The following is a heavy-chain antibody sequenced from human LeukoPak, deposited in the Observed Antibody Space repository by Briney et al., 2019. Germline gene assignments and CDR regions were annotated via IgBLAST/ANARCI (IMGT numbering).Heavy chain of an antibody. D-gene: IGHD3-22*01. CDR2: ISSRGSTI. Sequence: GGSLRLSCAASGFTFSSYEMNWVRQAPGKGLEWVSYISSRGSTIYYADSVKGRFTISRDNAKNSLYLQMNSLRAEDTAVYYCARVVRDYYDSSGYFFDYWGQGTLVTVSS. V-gene: IGHV3-48*03. J-gene: IGHJ4*02. CDR1: GFTFSSYE. CDR3: ARVVRDYYDSSGYFFDY.